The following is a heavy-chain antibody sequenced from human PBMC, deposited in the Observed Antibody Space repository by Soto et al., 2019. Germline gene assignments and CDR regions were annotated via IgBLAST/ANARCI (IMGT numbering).Heavy chain of an antibody. V-gene: IGHV3-73*01. J-gene: IGHJ4*02. CDR1: GFTFSGSA. CDR3: TTQGYSYVY. Sequence: QPGGSLRLSCAASGFTFSGSAMHWVRQASGKGLEWVGRIRSKANSYATAYAASVKGRFTVSRDDSKNTAYLQMNSLKTEDTAVYYCTTQGYSYVYWGQGTLVTVSS. CDR2: IRSKANSYAT. D-gene: IGHD5-18*01.